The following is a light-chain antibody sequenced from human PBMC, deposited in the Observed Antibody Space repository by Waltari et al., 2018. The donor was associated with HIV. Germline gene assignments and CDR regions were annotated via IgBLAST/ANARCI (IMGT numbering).Light chain of an antibody. Sequence: SFELTQSPSVSVSPGQSATITCSGEDLGNKYTSWYQQKSGQSPLVVIYQDSSRPSRIPGRFSGSNSGNTATLTISGTQPLDEADYYCQTWDSNTVLFGTGTKVTVL. CDR2: QDS. CDR3: QTWDSNTVL. V-gene: IGLV3-1*01. J-gene: IGLJ1*01. CDR1: DLGNKY.